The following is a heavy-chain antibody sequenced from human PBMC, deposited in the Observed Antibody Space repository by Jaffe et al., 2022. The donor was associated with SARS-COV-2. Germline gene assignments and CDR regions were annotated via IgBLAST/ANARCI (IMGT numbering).Heavy chain of an antibody. CDR1: GGSIKNFY. Sequence: VQLQESGPGLVKPSETLSLTCTVSGGSIKNFYWSWIRQPPGKGLEWIGYIYHSGSTDYNPSLKSRGTISLDTSRTQFSLKLSSVTAADTAVYYCARGWRYLDWWSYMDVWGKGTTVTVSS. J-gene: IGHJ6*03. D-gene: IGHD3-9*01. CDR2: IYHSGST. V-gene: IGHV4-59*01. CDR3: ARGWRYLDWWSYMDV.